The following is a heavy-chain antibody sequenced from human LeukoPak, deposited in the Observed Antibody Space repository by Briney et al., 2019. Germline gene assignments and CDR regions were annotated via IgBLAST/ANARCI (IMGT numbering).Heavy chain of an antibody. D-gene: IGHD3-10*01. CDR1: GFTFSSYW. J-gene: IGHJ4*02. CDR2: IKSKIDGGTT. V-gene: IGHV3-15*01. CDR3: TTLAMVRGVRDY. Sequence: GGSLRLSCAASGFTFSSYWMSWVRQAPGKGLEWVGRIKSKIDGGTTDYAAPVKGRFTISRDDSKNTLYLQMNSLKTEDTAVYYCTTLAMVRGVRDYWGQGTLVTVSS.